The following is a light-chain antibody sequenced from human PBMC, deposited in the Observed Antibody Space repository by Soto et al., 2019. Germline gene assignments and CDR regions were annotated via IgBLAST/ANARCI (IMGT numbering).Light chain of an antibody. Sequence: SYELTQPPSMSVAPGQTASITCGGNNIGTKSVHWYQQKPGQAPVLVVYEDSDRPSVIPERFSGSNSGNTATLTIIRVEAGDAADYYCQVWDSSSDQHVFGTGTKVTVL. CDR1: NIGTKS. CDR2: EDS. V-gene: IGLV3-21*02. CDR3: QVWDSSSDQHV. J-gene: IGLJ1*01.